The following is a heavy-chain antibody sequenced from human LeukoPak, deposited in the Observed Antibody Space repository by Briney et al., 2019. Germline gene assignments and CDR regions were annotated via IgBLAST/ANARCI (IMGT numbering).Heavy chain of an antibody. CDR3: AKPPRTDYADY. Sequence: GRTLRLSCAASGFTFSSYAMNWVRQAPGKGLEWVSSISASGGSTYYADSVKGRFTISRDNSKNTLYLQMNSLRAEDMAVYSCAKPPRTDYADYWGQGTLVTVSS. D-gene: IGHD1-14*01. CDR2: ISASGGST. V-gene: IGHV3-23*01. J-gene: IGHJ4*02. CDR1: GFTFSSYA.